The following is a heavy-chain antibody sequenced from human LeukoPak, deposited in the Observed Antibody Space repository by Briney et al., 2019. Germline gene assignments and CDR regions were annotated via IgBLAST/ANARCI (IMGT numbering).Heavy chain of an antibody. D-gene: IGHD5-18*01. V-gene: IGHV1-18*01. J-gene: IGHJ4*02. CDR1: GYTFTSYG. Sequence: GASVKVSCKASGYTFTSYGISWVRQAPGQGLEWMGWISAYNGNTNYAQKLQGRVTMTTDTSTSTAYVELRSLRSDDTAVYYCAREVSYGGFIGNYFDYWGQGTLVTVSS. CDR3: AREVSYGGFIGNYFDY. CDR2: ISAYNGNT.